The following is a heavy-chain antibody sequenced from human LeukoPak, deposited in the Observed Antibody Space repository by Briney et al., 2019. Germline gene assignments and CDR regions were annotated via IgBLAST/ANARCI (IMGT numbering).Heavy chain of an antibody. CDR1: GYTFTSYY. D-gene: IGHD4-17*01. Sequence: GASVKVSCKASGYTFTSYYMHWVRQAPGQGLEWLGIINPSGGSTSYAQKFQGRVTMTRDTSTSTVYMGLSSLRSEDTAVYYCARGIPTVTSLDYWGQGTLVTVSS. CDR2: INPSGGST. V-gene: IGHV1-46*03. J-gene: IGHJ4*02. CDR3: ARGIPTVTSLDY.